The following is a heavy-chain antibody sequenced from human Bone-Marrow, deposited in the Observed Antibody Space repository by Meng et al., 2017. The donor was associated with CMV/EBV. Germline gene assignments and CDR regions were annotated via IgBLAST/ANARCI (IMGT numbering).Heavy chain of an antibody. J-gene: IGHJ6*02. CDR3: ARDRIAAAAEYYYYGMDV. CDR1: GFTFSSYS. V-gene: IGHV3-21*01. CDR2: ISSSSSYI. D-gene: IGHD6-13*01. Sequence: GESLKISCAASGFTFSSYSMNWVRQAPGKGLEWVSSISSSSSYIYYADSVKGRFTISRDNAKNSLYLQMNSLRAEDTAVYYCARDRIAAAAEYYYYGMDVWGQGTTVTVSS.